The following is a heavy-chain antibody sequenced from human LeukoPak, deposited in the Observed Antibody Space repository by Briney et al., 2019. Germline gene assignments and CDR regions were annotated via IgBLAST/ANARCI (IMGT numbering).Heavy chain of an antibody. Sequence: GGSLRLSCAASGFTFSSYSMNWVRQAPGKGLEWVSSISSSSYIYYADSVKGRFTISRDNAKNSLYLQMNSLRAEDTAVYYCARESSGSRRVNNYYYMDVWGKGTTVTVSS. V-gene: IGHV3-21*01. J-gene: IGHJ6*03. D-gene: IGHD1-26*01. CDR1: GFTFSSYS. CDR2: ISSSSYI. CDR3: ARESSGSRRVNNYYYMDV.